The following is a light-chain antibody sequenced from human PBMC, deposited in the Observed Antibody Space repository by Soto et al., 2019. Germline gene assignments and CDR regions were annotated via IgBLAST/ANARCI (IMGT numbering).Light chain of an antibody. CDR3: LQDFNFPRT. Sequence: AIQMTQSPSSLSASVGDRVTITCRASQDIRNELGWYQQKPGKAPKALIYAASSLQTGVPSRFSGSGSGTDFTLTISSLQPEDFATYYWLQDFNFPRTFGQGTKVEIK. CDR2: AAS. J-gene: IGKJ1*01. V-gene: IGKV1-6*01. CDR1: QDIRNE.